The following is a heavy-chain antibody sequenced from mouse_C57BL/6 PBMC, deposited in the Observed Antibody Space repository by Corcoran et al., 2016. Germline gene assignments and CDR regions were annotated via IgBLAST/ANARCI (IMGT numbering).Heavy chain of an antibody. D-gene: IGHD2-10*01. V-gene: IGHV1-80*01. Sequence: QVQLQQSGAELVKPGASVKISCKASGYAFSSYWVNWVKQRPGKGLEWIGQIYPGDGDTNYNGKFKGKATLTADKSSSTAYMQLSSLTSEDSAVYFCARSGTLLMDFDYLGQGTTLTVSS. CDR1: GYAFSSYW. CDR2: IYPGDGDT. J-gene: IGHJ2*01. CDR3: ARSGTLLMDFDY.